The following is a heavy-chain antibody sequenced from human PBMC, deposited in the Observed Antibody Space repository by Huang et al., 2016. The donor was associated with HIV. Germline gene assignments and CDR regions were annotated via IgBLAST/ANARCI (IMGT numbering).Heavy chain of an antibody. V-gene: IGHV3-74*01. CDR3: ARAGGFEI. CDR2: MKMEGRTT. J-gene: IGHJ3*02. D-gene: IGHD2-15*01. CDR1: GFQFRTDW. Sequence: EEHLVESGGGFVQPGGSLRLSCEASGFQFRTDWMRWVRQGPGKGMMWCARMKMEGRTTGHADSVKGRFTISRDNAKNTLYLQMSSLTAEDTAIYYGARAGGFEIWGQGTVVTVSS.